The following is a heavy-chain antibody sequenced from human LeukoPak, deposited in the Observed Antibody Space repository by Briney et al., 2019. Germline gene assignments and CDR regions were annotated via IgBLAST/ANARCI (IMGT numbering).Heavy chain of an antibody. D-gene: IGHD6-19*01. V-gene: IGHV3-33*01. CDR2: VWSDGSSK. CDR1: GFTFSSYG. CDR3: ARGQSPSYYDMDV. J-gene: IGHJ6*02. Sequence: GGSLRLSCAASGFTFSSYGMHWVRQAPGKGLEWVAVVWSDGSSKHYGDSVKGRFTISRDNSKNTLYLQMNSLRAEDTAVYHCARGQSPSYYDMDVWGQGTTVTVSS.